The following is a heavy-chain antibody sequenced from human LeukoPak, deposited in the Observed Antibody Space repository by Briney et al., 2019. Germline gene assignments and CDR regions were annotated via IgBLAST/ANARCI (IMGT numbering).Heavy chain of an antibody. V-gene: IGHV4-4*09. CDR1: GGSISSYY. Sequence: SETLSLTCTVSGGSISSYYWSWIRQPPGKGLEWIGYIYTSGSTNYNPSLKSRVTISVDTSKNQFSLKLSSVTAADTAVYYCARVHSLLRLNYYYMDVWGKGTTVTVSS. CDR2: IYTSGST. D-gene: IGHD3-3*01. J-gene: IGHJ6*03. CDR3: ARVHSLLRLNYYYMDV.